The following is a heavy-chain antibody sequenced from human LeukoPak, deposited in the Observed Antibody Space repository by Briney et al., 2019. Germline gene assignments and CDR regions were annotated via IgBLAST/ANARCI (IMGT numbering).Heavy chain of an antibody. Sequence: GASVKVSCKASGYTFTSYYMHWVRQAPGQGLEWMGWINPSSGATNSAQKFLGRVTMTRDTSMSTAYMELSSLTSDDTAVYYCARGGQIYDYVWGSYLEFWGQGTLVTVSS. J-gene: IGHJ4*02. V-gene: IGHV1-2*02. CDR2: INPSSGAT. D-gene: IGHD3-16*02. CDR1: GYTFTSYY. CDR3: ARGGQIYDYVWGSYLEF.